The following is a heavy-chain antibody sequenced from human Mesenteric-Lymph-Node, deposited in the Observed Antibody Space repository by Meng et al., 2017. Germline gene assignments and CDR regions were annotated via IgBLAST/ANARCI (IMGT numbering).Heavy chain of an antibody. Sequence: EVQLVTLGGGLGKPGKSLRLSCGASGFTFRNAWMSWVRQAPGKGPEWVGRIKSTPDGGTTDYAAPVKGRFSISRDDSKNTLYLQMSSLKSEDTDVYYCTTDLIPVSGKWGQGTLVTVSS. V-gene: IGHV3-15*01. CDR1: GFTFRNAW. J-gene: IGHJ4*02. CDR3: TTDLIPVSGK. CDR2: IKSTPDGGTT. D-gene: IGHD1-26*01.